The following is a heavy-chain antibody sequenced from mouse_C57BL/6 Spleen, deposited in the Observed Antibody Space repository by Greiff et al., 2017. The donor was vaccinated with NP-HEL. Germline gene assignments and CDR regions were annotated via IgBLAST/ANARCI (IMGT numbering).Heavy chain of an antibody. CDR1: GYSITSGYD. Sequence: EVQLQESGPGMVKPSQSLSLTCTVTGYSITSGYDWHWIRHFPGNKLEWMGYISYSGSTNYNPSLKSRISITHDTSKNHFFLKLNSVTTEDTATYYCARDPSTMVKDWYFDVWGTGTTVTVSS. V-gene: IGHV3-1*01. J-gene: IGHJ1*03. CDR2: ISYSGST. CDR3: ARDPSTMVKDWYFDV. D-gene: IGHD2-1*01.